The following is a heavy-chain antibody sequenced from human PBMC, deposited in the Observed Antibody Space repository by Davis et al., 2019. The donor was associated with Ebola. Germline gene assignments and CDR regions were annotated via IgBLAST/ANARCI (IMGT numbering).Heavy chain of an antibody. CDR3: ARDLSAHFDFWSGYSRPDAFDI. J-gene: IGHJ3*02. Sequence: GESLKISCAASGFTFRDYSMNWVRQAPGKGLEWVSFISSRSRTIYYADSVKGRLTISRDNVKNSLYLQMNSLRDEDTTVYYCARDLSAHFDFWSGYSRPDAFDIWGQGTKVTVSS. CDR2: ISSRSRTI. V-gene: IGHV3-48*02. D-gene: IGHD3-3*01. CDR1: GFTFRDYS.